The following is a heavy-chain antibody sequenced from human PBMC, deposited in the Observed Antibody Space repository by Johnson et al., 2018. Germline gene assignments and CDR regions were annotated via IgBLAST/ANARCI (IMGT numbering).Heavy chain of an antibody. CDR1: SGSISNYY. J-gene: IGHJ6*03. D-gene: IGHD1-26*01. CDR2: IYSSGRI. Sequence: QVQLQESGPGLVKPSETLSLTCTVFSGSISNYYWSWIRQSPGKGLEWIGFIYSSGRINYNPPLKSRVTMSLEPSKKPFSLKLSSVTAADTALYYGARETTGATVGVDVCGKWTTVTVSS. V-gene: IGHV4-59*01. CDR3: ARETTGATVGVDV.